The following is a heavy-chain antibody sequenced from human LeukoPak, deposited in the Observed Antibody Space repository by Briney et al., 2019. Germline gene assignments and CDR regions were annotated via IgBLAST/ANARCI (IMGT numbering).Heavy chain of an antibody. J-gene: IGHJ4*02. CDR2: IYYSGST. CDR1: GGSISSSSYY. CDR3: ARAKAAAGIDYFDY. D-gene: IGHD6-13*01. V-gene: IGHV4-39*07. Sequence: EPSETLSLTCTVSGGSISSSSYYWGWIRQPPGKGLEWIGSIYYSGSTNYNPSLKSRVTISIDTSKNQFSLKVSSVTAADTAVYYCARAKAAAGIDYFDYWGQGTLVTVSS.